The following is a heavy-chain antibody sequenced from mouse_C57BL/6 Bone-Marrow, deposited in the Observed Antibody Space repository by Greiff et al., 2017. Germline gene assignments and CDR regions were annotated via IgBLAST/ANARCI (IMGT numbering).Heavy chain of an antibody. V-gene: IGHV5-4*03. CDR2: ISDGGSYT. CDR3: ARPASYYYAMDY. CDR1: GFTFSSYA. Sequence: EVKVVESGGGLVKPGGSLKLSCAASGFTFSSYALSWVRQTPAKRLEWVATISDGGSYTYYTDNVKGRFTISRDNAKNNLYLQLSHLKSEDTAVYYCARPASYYYAMDYWGQGTSVTVSS. J-gene: IGHJ4*01.